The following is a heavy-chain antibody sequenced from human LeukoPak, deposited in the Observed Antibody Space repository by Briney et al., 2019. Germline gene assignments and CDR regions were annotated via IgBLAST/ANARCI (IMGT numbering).Heavy chain of an antibody. V-gene: IGHV4-4*07. Sequence: KPSETLSLTCTISGGSLSPYYWNWIRQPAGKGLEWIWRIYSSGTTNYNPSLRSRVSMSVDTYKNPFSLKLSSVIAADTAVYYCAREGGYCNSGYCYISLDYWGQGALFTVSS. CDR2: IYSSGTT. J-gene: IGHJ4*02. D-gene: IGHD2-2*02. CDR1: GGSLSPYY. CDR3: AREGGYCNSGYCYISLDY.